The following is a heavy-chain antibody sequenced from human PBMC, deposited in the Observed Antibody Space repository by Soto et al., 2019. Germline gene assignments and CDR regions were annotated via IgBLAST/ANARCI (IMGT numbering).Heavy chain of an antibody. J-gene: IGHJ6*03. CDR2: INAGNGNT. V-gene: IGHV1-3*01. CDR1: GYTFTSYA. CDR3: ARGITGTKYYYYYYMDV. Sequence: ASVKVSCKASGYTFTSYAMHWVRQAPGQRLEWMGWINAGNGNTKYSQKFQGRVTITRDTSASTAYMELSSLRSEDTAVYYCARGITGTKYYYYYYMDVWGKGTTVTVSS. D-gene: IGHD1-20*01.